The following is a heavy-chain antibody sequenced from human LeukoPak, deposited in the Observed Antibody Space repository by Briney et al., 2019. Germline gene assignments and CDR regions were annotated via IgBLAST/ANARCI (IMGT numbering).Heavy chain of an antibody. Sequence: GGSLGLSCAASGFTFSSYAMSWVRQTPGKGLEWVSAISGSGDNTFYAESVKGRFTISRDNSKNTVYLQMNSLSAEDTAVYYCAKDLLRFLEWFTNFDSWGQGTLVTVSS. CDR1: GFTFSSYA. V-gene: IGHV3-23*01. D-gene: IGHD3-3*01. CDR2: ISGSGDNT. CDR3: AKDLLRFLEWFTNFDS. J-gene: IGHJ4*02.